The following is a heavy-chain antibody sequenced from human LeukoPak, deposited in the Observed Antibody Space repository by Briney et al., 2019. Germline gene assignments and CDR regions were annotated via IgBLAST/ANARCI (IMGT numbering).Heavy chain of an antibody. Sequence: GGSLRLSCAASGFTFSSYDMSWVRQAPGKGLVWVSTISSSGTTIYYADSLKGRFTTSRDNSKSSLYLQLNSLRAEDTAVYYCATVGILRSNDYWGQGTLVTVSS. CDR3: ATVGILRSNDY. CDR2: ISSSGTTI. D-gene: IGHD4-17*01. J-gene: IGHJ4*02. CDR1: GFTFSSYD. V-gene: IGHV3-48*03.